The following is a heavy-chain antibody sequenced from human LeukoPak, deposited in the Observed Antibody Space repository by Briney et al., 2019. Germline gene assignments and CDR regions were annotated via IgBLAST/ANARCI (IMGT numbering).Heavy chain of an antibody. CDR3: AGSYCSGGSCH. D-gene: IGHD2-15*01. Sequence: PGGSLRLSCAASGFTFSSYSMNWVRQAPGKGLEWVSSISSSSNYKYYADSVKGRFTISRDNAKNSLYLQMNSLRAEDMAVYYCAGSYCSGGSCHWGQGTLVTVSS. CDR1: GFTFSSYS. V-gene: IGHV3-21*01. CDR2: ISSSSNYK. J-gene: IGHJ4*02.